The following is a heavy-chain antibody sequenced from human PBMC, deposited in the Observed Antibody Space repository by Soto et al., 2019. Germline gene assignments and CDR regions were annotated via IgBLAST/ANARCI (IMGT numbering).Heavy chain of an antibody. D-gene: IGHD3-10*01. V-gene: IGHV4-4*02. J-gene: IGHJ4*02. CDR1: GVYIRSGNW. Sequence: TSETLSLTCAVSGVYIRSGNWWTWVRQTPQRGLEYIGEIFHDGTANYYPSFERRVAISVDTSKNQFSLKLTSVTAADTAIYFCARLVYDTRLNYMYFDFWGQGALVTVSS. CDR3: ARLVYDTRLNYMYFDF. CDR2: IFHDGTA.